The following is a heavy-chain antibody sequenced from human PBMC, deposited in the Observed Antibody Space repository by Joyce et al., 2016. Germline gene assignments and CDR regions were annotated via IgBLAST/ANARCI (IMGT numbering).Heavy chain of an antibody. Sequence: QVQLQESGPGLVKPSQTLSLTCTVSGVSISSGGYHWSWIRQHPGKGLEWIGCIYYSGSTYYNPSLKSRVTISGDTSKNQFSLRLTSVTAADTAVYYCARDLRGAYMDVWGKGTTVTVSS. CDR3: ARDLRGAYMDV. CDR1: GVSISSGGYH. J-gene: IGHJ6*03. D-gene: IGHD3-9*01. V-gene: IGHV4-31*03. CDR2: IYYSGST.